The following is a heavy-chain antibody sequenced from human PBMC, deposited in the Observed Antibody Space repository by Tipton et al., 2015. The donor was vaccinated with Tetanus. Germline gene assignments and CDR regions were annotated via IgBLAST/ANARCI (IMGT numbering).Heavy chain of an antibody. J-gene: IGHJ2*01. Sequence: TLSLTCTVSGGSLSTSHWAWIRQPPGKGLEWIGKITYSRATNYNSSLKSRVTMSLDTSTSQFSLELTSATAADTAVYYCARERIRLIGEVIFRFFDLWGRGALGTVSS. D-gene: IGHD3-3*02. CDR1: GGSLSTSH. CDR2: ITYSRAT. V-gene: IGHV4-59*01. CDR3: ARERIRLIGEVIFRFFDL.